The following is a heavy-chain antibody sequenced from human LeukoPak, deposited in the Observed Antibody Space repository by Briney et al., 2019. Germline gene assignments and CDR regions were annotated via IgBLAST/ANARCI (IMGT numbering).Heavy chain of an antibody. CDR1: GGSFSGYY. D-gene: IGHD3-22*01. CDR3: ARPHSYYYDSSGYWVY. V-gene: IGHV4-34*01. J-gene: IGHJ4*02. CDR2: INHSGST. Sequence: SETLSLTCAVYGGSFSGYYWSWIRQPPGKGLGWIGEINHSGSTNYSPSLKSRVTMSVDTSKKQFSLILSSVTAADTAVYYCARPHSYYYDSSGYWVYWGQGTLVTVSS.